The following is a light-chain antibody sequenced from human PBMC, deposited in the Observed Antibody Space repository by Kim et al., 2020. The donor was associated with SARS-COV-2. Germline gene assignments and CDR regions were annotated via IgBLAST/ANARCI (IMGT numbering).Light chain of an antibody. CDR1: SSNIGNNY. CDR3: GTWDDSLSSVV. Sequence: GQKVTISCSGCSSNIGNNYVSWYQQLPGTAPKLLIYDNNKRPSGIPDRFSGSTSGTSATLGITGLQTGDEADYYCGTWDDSLSSVVFGGGTQLTVL. V-gene: IGLV1-51*01. CDR2: DNN. J-gene: IGLJ2*01.